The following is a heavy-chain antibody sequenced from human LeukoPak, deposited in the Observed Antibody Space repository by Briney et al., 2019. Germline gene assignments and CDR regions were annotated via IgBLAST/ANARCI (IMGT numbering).Heavy chain of an antibody. CDR1: RFTFSDYY. CDR3: ARRRDYLDY. J-gene: IGHJ4*02. CDR2: IGSSGTTL. Sequence: GGSLRLSCAASRFTFSDYYMSWIRQAPGEGLEYISYIGSSGTTLFYADSVKGRFTISRDNAKNSLYLEMNNLRAEDTAVYYCARRRDYLDYWGQGTLVTVSS. V-gene: IGHV3-11*01.